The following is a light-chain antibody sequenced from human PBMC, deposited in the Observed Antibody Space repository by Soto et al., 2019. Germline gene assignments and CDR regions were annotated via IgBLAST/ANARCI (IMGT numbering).Light chain of an antibody. CDR3: SSDTSSSTS. CDR1: SIDVGGYNY. J-gene: IGLJ1*01. V-gene: IGLV2-14*01. CDR2: EVS. Sequence: QSALTQPASVSGSPGQSITISCTGTSIDVGGYNYVSWYQQHPGKAPKLMMYEVSNRPSGVSNRFSGSKSGNTASLTISGLQAEDEADYYCSSDTSSSTSFGTGTKVTVL.